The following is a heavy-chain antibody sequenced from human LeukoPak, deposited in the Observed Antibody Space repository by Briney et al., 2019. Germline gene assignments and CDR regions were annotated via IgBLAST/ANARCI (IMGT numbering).Heavy chain of an antibody. Sequence: ASVKVSCKASGYTFASYGISWVRQAPGQGLEWMGWISAYNGNTNYAQKFQGRVTMTRDTSTSTVYMELSSLRSEDTAVYYCARGHYYDSSGYYPDAFDIWGQGTMVTVSS. CDR3: ARGHYYDSSGYYPDAFDI. CDR2: ISAYNGNT. CDR1: GYTFASYG. D-gene: IGHD3-22*01. J-gene: IGHJ3*02. V-gene: IGHV1-18*01.